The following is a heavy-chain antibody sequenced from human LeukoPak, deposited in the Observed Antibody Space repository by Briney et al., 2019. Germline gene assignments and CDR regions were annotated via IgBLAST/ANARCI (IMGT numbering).Heavy chain of an antibody. Sequence: SETLSLTCTVSGGSISFYYWSWIRQPPGKGLEWLGYIYHSGSTYYNPSLKSRVTISVDRSKNQFSLKLSSVTAADTAVYYCARTTPPLVYSRLEYYFDYWGQGTLVTVSS. D-gene: IGHD6-13*01. CDR3: ARTTPPLVYSRLEYYFDY. V-gene: IGHV4-59*12. J-gene: IGHJ4*02. CDR1: GGSISFYY. CDR2: IYHSGST.